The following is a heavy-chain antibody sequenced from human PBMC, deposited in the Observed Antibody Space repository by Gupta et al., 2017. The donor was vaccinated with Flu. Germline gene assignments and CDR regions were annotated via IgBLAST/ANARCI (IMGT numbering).Heavy chain of an antibody. CDR1: GFSFRNYG. CDR3: AKDWKLNHNNYGMNV. CDR2: ISYEGSNE. V-gene: IGHV3-30*18. Sequence: QAQVVGSGGGVVQPGRSLRLSCAAFGFSFRNYGLHWVRPAPGTGLACEAVISYEGSNECYADSVKGRFTISRDKSKNTLYLQMNSLRTEDTAVYHCAKDWKLNHNNYGMNVWGQGTTVSISS. J-gene: IGHJ6*02. D-gene: IGHD5-24*01.